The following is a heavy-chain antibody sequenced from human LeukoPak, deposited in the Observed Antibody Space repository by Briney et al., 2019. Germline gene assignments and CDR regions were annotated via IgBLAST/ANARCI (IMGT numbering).Heavy chain of an antibody. CDR2: INPNSGGT. Sequence: ASVNVSCKSSGYIFTDHFIHWVRQAPGQGLEWMGWINPNSGGTNNAQKFQGRVTMTGDTSIRTAHMELDGLRYDDTAVYYCTRGGDDEGPNYFDYWGQGTLVTVSS. V-gene: IGHV1-2*02. CDR1: GYIFTDHF. D-gene: IGHD3-10*01. J-gene: IGHJ4*02. CDR3: TRGGDDEGPNYFDY.